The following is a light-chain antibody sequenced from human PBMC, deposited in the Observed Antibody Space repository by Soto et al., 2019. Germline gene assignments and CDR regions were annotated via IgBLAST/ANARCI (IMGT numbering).Light chain of an antibody. Sequence: DIVMTQSPDSLAVSLGERATINCKSSQSVLYSSNNKNYLAWYQQKPGQPPKLLIYWASTRESGVPDRFSGSGSGTDFTLTISSLKAEDVAVSYCQQYYSNPSAGTFGQGTKVEIK. CDR1: QSVLYSSNNKNY. J-gene: IGKJ1*01. CDR3: QQYYSNPSAGT. V-gene: IGKV4-1*01. CDR2: WAS.